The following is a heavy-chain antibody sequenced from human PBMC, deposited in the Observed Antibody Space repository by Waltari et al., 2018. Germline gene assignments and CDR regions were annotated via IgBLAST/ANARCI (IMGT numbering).Heavy chain of an antibody. D-gene: IGHD3-3*01. Sequence: EVQLVQSGAEVKKPGESLRISCKGSGYSFTSYWISWVRQMPGKGLEWMGRIDPSDSYTNYSPSFQGHVTISADKSISTAYLQWSSLKASDTAMYYCARLTTGITIFGVSRMDVWGQGTTVTVSS. V-gene: IGHV5-10-1*03. CDR3: ARLTTGITIFGVSRMDV. J-gene: IGHJ6*02. CDR1: GYSFTSYW. CDR2: IDPSDSYT.